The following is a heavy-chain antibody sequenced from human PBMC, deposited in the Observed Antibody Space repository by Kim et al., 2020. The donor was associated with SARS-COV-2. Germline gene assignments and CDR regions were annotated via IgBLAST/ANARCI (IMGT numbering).Heavy chain of an antibody. CDR3: ARDWSWHFDL. Sequence: GGSLRLSCAASGFTFSSYSMNWVRQAPGKGLEWVSYISSSSGTTYYPDSVKGRFTISRDNAKSSLYLQMNSLRDEDTAVYYCARDWSWHFDLWGRGTLVTVSS. CDR1: GFTFSSYS. CDR2: ISSSSGTT. J-gene: IGHJ2*01. D-gene: IGHD3-3*01. V-gene: IGHV3-48*02.